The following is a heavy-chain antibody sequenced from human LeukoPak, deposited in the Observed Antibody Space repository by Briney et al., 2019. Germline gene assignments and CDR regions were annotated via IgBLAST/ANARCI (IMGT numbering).Heavy chain of an antibody. J-gene: IGHJ4*02. CDR1: GFTLDDYG. D-gene: IGHD3-22*01. V-gene: IGHV3-23*01. CDR3: AKRVSSGYYYDGYYFDY. CDR2: ISGSGGST. Sequence: GGSLRLSCAASGFTLDDYGMSWVRQAPGKGLEWVSAISGSGGSTYYADSVKGRFTISRDNSKNTLYLQMNSLRAEDTAVYYCAKRVSSGYYYDGYYFDYWGQGTLVTVSS.